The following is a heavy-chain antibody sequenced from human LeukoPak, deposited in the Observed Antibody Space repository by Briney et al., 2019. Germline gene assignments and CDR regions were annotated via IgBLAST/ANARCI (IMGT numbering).Heavy chain of an antibody. CDR2: IYYTGNT. V-gene: IGHV4-38-2*02. CDR1: GYSISSGYY. CDR3: ARQTGSGLFILP. Sequence: SETLSLTCTVSGYSISSGYYWGWIRRPPGMGLEWIGSIYYTGNTYYNASLKSQVSISIDTSKNQFSLKLTSVTAADTAVYYCARQTGSGLFILPGGQGTLVTVSS. D-gene: IGHD3/OR15-3a*01. J-gene: IGHJ4*02.